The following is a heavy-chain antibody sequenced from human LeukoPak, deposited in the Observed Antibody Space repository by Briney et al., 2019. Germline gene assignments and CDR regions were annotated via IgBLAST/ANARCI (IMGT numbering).Heavy chain of an antibody. CDR3: ASDTTYYDILTGYHYYFDY. CDR1: GFTFSSYG. D-gene: IGHD3-9*01. J-gene: IGHJ4*02. CDR2: ISYDGSNK. Sequence: GGSLRLSCAASGFTFSSYGMHWVRQAPGKGLEWVAVISYDGSNKHYADSVKGRFTISRDNSKNTLYLQMNSLRAEDTAVYYCASDTTYYDILTGYHYYFDYWGQGTLVTVSS. V-gene: IGHV3-30*03.